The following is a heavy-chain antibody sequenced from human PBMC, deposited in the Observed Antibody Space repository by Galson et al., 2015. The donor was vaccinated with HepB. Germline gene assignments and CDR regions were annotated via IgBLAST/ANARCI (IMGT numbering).Heavy chain of an antibody. D-gene: IGHD6-13*01. Sequence: SLRLSCAASGSTFSSFGMHWVRQAPGKGLEWVAGISYDVSNKYYADSVKGRFTFSRDNSKNTLYLQMNSLRAEDTALYYCAKDSSDAFDIWGQGTMVTVS. CDR2: ISYDVSNK. J-gene: IGHJ3*02. V-gene: IGHV3-30*18. CDR3: AKDSSDAFDI. CDR1: GSTFSSFG.